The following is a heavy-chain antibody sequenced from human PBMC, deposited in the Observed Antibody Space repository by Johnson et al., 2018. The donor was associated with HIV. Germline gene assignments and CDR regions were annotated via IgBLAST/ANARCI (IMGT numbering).Heavy chain of an antibody. CDR2: ISYDGSNK. CDR1: GFTFSSYA. D-gene: IGHD2-8*02. J-gene: IGHJ3*02. Sequence: QVQLVESGGGVVQPGRSLRLSCAASGFTFSSYAMHWVRQAPGKGLEWVAVISYDGSNKYYADSVKGRFTISRDNSKNTLYLQINNLRAEDTAVYYCASSPQQPDGTGNAFDIWGQGTMVTVSS. V-gene: IGHV3-30*04. CDR3: ASSPQQPDGTGNAFDI.